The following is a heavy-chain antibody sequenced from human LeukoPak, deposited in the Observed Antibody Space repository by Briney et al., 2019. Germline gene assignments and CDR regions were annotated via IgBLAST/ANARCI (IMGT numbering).Heavy chain of an antibody. CDR2: ISSNGGST. CDR1: GFTFSSYA. J-gene: IGHJ4*02. D-gene: IGHD3-10*01. Sequence: PGGSLRLSCAASGFTFSSYAMHWVRHAPGKGLEYVSAISSNGGSTYYANSVKGRFTISRDNSKNTLYLQMGSLRAEDMAVYYCARGFGELLTLDYWGQGTLVTVSS. CDR3: ARGFGELLTLDY. V-gene: IGHV3-64*01.